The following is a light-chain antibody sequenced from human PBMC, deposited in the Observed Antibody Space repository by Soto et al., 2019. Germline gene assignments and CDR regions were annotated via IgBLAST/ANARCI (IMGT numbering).Light chain of an antibody. CDR3: QQYGSSPWT. V-gene: IGKV3-20*01. CDR1: QSVSNTY. Sequence: EIVLTHSPGTLSLSPCERATLSSSASQSVSNTYLAWYHQRPGQAPRLLIYGASSRATGVPDRFSGSGSGTDFTLTISRLEPEDFAVYYCQQYGSSPWTFGQGTKVDI. CDR2: GAS. J-gene: IGKJ1*01.